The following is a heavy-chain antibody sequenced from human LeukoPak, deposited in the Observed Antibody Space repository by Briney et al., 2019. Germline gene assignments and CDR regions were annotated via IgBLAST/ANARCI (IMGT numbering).Heavy chain of an antibody. J-gene: IGHJ3*02. CDR2: IYYSGST. D-gene: IGHD3-16*02. CDR1: GGSISSYY. V-gene: IGHV4-59*01. CDR3: ARDRAYRYGDAFDI. Sequence: SETLSLTCTVSGGSISSYYWSWIRQPSGKGLEWIGYIYYSGSTNYNPSLKSRVTISVDTSKNQFSLKLSSVTAADTAVYYCARDRAYRYGDAFDIWGQGTMVTVSS.